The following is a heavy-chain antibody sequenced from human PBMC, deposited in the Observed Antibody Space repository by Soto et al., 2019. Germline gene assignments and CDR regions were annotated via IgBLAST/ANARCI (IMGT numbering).Heavy chain of an antibody. J-gene: IGHJ6*02. V-gene: IGHV4-59*08. Sequence: QVRLQESGPGLVKPSETLSLTCTVSRVSITNYYWSWIRQPPGKGLEWIGYMYYSGITNYSPSLKIRVTISVDTPQNQSSLKLSSVTAADTAVYYCARHVDPYYYGMDVWGQGTTVTVSS. CDR3: ARHVDPYYYGMDV. CDR2: MYYSGIT. CDR1: RVSITNYY.